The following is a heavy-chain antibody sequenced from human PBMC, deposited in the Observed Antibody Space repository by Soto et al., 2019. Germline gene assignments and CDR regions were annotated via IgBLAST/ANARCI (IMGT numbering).Heavy chain of an antibody. CDR1: GFTFSDYY. D-gene: IGHD4-4*01. CDR3: ARAKRVTFAPPVFDI. J-gene: IGHJ3*02. CDR2: ISSSGSTI. Sequence: GGSLRLSCAASGFTFSDYYMSWIRQAPGKGLEWVSYISSSGSTIYYADSVKGRFTISRDNAKNSLYLQMNSLRAEDTAVYYCARAKRVTFAPPVFDIWGQGTMVTVSS. V-gene: IGHV3-11*01.